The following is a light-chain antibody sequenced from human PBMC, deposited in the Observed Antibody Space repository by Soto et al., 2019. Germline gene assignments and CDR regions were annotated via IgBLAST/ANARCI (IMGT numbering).Light chain of an antibody. Sequence: EIVLTQSPDTLSLSRGERATLSCRASQSVGNDLAWYQQKPGQAPRLLIYDASSRATGIPARFSGSGSGTDFALTISSLEPEDFAVDYCQQRSNGPPLTVGGGTKVEIK. CDR2: DAS. CDR1: QSVGND. J-gene: IGKJ4*01. CDR3: QQRSNGPPLT. V-gene: IGKV3-11*01.